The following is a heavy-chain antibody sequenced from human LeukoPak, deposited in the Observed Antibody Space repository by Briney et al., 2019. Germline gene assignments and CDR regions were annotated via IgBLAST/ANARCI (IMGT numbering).Heavy chain of an antibody. Sequence: GASVRVSCKASGYTFTSYYIHWVRQAPGQGLEWMGWINPNSGGTKYAQKFQGRVTMTRDTSISTAYMELSGLRSADTAIYYCARDRLSPPGKYIYGYGALDYWGQGILVTVSS. D-gene: IGHD5-18*01. CDR3: ARDRLSPPGKYIYGYGALDY. J-gene: IGHJ4*02. V-gene: IGHV1-2*02. CDR2: INPNSGGT. CDR1: GYTFTSYY.